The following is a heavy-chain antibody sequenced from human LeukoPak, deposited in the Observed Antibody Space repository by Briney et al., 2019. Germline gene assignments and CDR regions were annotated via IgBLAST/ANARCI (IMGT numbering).Heavy chain of an antibody. CDR2: ISSDGRNK. CDR1: GFTFSDYV. CDR3: ARDRKGNSSSWTFAY. D-gene: IGHD2-2*01. Sequence: GGSLRLSCAASGFTFSDYVLHWVRQAPGKGLEWVALISSDGRNKFYADSVKGRFTISRDNSKNTLSLQMNSLRAEDTAVYYCARDRKGNSSSWTFAYWGQGTLVTVTS. J-gene: IGHJ4*02. V-gene: IGHV3-30*04.